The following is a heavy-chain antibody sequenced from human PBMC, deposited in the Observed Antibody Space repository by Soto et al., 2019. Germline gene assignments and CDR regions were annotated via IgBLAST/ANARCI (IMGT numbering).Heavy chain of an antibody. V-gene: IGHV4-59*08. CDR2: IYYSGST. Sequence: PSGTVSLTSTVSGGSISSYDWSWIRQPPGKGLEWIGYIYYSGSTNYNPSLKSRVTISVDTSKNQFSLKLSSVTAADTAVYYCARHILTYYYGSGSHGPFDPWGQGTLVTLSS. D-gene: IGHD3-10*01. CDR1: GGSISSYD. CDR3: ARHILTYYYGSGSHGPFDP. J-gene: IGHJ5*02.